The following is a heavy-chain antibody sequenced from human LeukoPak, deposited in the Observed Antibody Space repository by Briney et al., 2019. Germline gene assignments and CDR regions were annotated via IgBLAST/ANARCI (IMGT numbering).Heavy chain of an antibody. J-gene: IGHJ4*02. D-gene: IGHD4-17*01. CDR1: GGSISSGTYH. CDR3: ARDLYSDVNHFDY. Sequence: SQTLSLTCTVSGGSISSGTYHWSWIRQYPEKGLEWIGHISYGGTTYYNPSLKSQVTISLDTSRNHFSLKLNSVTAADTAVYYCARDLYSDVNHFDYWGQGTLVTVYS. CDR2: ISYGGTT. V-gene: IGHV4-31*01.